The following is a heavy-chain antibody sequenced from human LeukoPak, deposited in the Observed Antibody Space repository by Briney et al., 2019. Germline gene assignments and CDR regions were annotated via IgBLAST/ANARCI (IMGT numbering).Heavy chain of an antibody. CDR2: INHSGST. Sequence: SETLSLTCAVYGGSFSGYYWSWIRQPPGKGLEWIGEINHSGSTNYNPSLKSRVTISVDTSKNHFSLNLSSVTAADTAVYYCARERDYDSSGYSYYYYYMDVWGKGTTVTVSS. CDR1: GGSFSGYY. V-gene: IGHV4-34*01. CDR3: ARERDYDSSGYSYYYYYMDV. J-gene: IGHJ6*03. D-gene: IGHD3-22*01.